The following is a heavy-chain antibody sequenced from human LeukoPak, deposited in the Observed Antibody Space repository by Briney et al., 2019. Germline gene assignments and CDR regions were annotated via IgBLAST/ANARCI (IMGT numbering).Heavy chain of an antibody. CDR2: ISGTAENT. J-gene: IGHJ4*02. D-gene: IGHD3-10*01. CDR3: ANQRGGF. CDR1: GFIFSSYP. V-gene: IGHV3-23*01. Sequence: QPGGSLRLSCAASGFIFSSYPMSWVRQAPGKGLECVSAISGTAENTYYADSVKGRFSISRDNSRNTVHLQMNSLRPEDTAVYYCANQRGGFWGQGTLVTVSS.